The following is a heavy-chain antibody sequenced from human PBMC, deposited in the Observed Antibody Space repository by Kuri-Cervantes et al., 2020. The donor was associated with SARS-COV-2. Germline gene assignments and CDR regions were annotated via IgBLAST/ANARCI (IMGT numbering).Heavy chain of an antibody. D-gene: IGHD2-21*01. V-gene: IGHV4-30-2*01. CDR2: IYHSGST. J-gene: IGHJ4*02. CDR1: GGSISSGGYS. Sequence: SLNISCAVSGGSISSGGYSRSWIRQPPGKGLEWNGYIYHSGSTYYKPSLKSRVTISVDRSKNQFSLKRSSVTAADTAVYYCARYGSGGDSDYWGQGTLVTVSS. CDR3: ARYGSGGDSDY.